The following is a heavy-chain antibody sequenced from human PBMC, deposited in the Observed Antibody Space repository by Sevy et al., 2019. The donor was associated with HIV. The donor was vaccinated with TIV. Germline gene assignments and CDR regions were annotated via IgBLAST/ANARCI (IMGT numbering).Heavy chain of an antibody. CDR1: GFSFNSYG. J-gene: IGHJ4*02. V-gene: IGHV3-48*01. Sequence: GGSLRLSCEVPGFSFNSYGFNWVRQAPGKGLEWISYITSSSHITYYAQSVQGRFTISRDNVKKSLYLQMNSLRVEDTAIYYCVRGTGIRNLYYFDHWGQGTLVTVSS. D-gene: IGHD1-1*01. CDR2: ITSSSHIT. CDR3: VRGTGIRNLYYFDH.